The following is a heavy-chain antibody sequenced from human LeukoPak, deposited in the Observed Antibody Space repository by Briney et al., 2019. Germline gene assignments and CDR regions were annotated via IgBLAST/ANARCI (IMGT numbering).Heavy chain of an antibody. D-gene: IGHD5-12*01. V-gene: IGHV3-9*01. J-gene: IGHJ5*02. CDR3: ARDAGNSGYGCDL. Sequence: GRSLRLSCAGSGFIFNNYAMHWVRQPPGKGLEWVSGISWNSGSIDYADSVKGRFTISRDNAKNSLYLQMNNLRGEDTAIYYCARDAGNSGYGCDLWGQGTLVTVSS. CDR2: ISWNSGSI. CDR1: GFIFNNYA.